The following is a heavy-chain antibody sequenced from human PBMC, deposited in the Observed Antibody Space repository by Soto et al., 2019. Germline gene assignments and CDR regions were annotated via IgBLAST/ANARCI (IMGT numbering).Heavy chain of an antibody. V-gene: IGHV2-5*02. CDR3: AHSVGQSPLGY. CDR2: IYWDDDK. CDR1: GFSLSTRGLA. D-gene: IGHD3-10*01. Sequence: SGPTLVNPTQTLTLTCSFSGFSLSTRGLAVGWIRRHPGKAMECLTLIYWDDDKRFSPSLKSRLTITKDTSKNQVVLIMTDMDTVDTATYFCAHSVGQSPLGYWGQGNLVTVSS. J-gene: IGHJ4*02.